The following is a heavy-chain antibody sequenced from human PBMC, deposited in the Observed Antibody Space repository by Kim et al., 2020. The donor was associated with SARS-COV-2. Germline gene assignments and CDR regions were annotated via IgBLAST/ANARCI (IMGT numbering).Heavy chain of an antibody. J-gene: IGHJ4*02. CDR2: T. D-gene: IGHD6-6*01. V-gene: IGHV4-39*02. CDR3: ASDCSSFFDY. Sequence: TYYNPSLKSRVTISVDTSKNHFSRKLSSVTAADTAVYYCASDCSSFFDYWGQGTLVTVSS.